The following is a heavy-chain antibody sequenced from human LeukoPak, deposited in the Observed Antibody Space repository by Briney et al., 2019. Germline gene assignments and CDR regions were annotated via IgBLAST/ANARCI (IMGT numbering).Heavy chain of an antibody. J-gene: IGHJ4*02. CDR2: IYPGDSDT. V-gene: IGHV5-51*01. D-gene: IGHD3-10*01. Sequence: GESLKISCKGSGYSFTSYWTAWVRQMPGKGLEWMGIIYPGDSDTRYSPSFQGQVTISADKSISTAYLQWSSLKASDTAMYYCARHASLVRGVIYYFDHWGQGTLVTVSS. CDR3: ARHASLVRGVIYYFDH. CDR1: GYSFTSYW.